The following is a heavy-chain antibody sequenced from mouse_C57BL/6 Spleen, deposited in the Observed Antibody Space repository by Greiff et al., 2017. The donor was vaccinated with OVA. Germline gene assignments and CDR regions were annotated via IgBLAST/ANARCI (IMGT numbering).Heavy chain of an antibody. CDR3: AIYYGSSSYYFGY. D-gene: IGHD1-1*01. V-gene: IGHV1-7*01. Sequence: QVQLQQSGAELAKPGASVKLSCKASGYTFTSYWMHWVKQRPGQGLEWIGYINPSSGYTKYNQKFKGKATLTADKSSSTAYMQLSSLTYEDSAVYYCAIYYGSSSYYFGYWGQGTTLTVSS. CDR2: INPSSGYT. CDR1: GYTFTSYW. J-gene: IGHJ2*01.